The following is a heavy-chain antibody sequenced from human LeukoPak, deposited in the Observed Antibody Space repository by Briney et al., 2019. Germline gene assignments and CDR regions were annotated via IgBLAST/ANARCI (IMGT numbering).Heavy chain of an antibody. Sequence: GGSLRLSCAASEFTFSNAWMSWVRQAPGKGLEWVGRIYSKTDGGTTDYAAPVKGRFTISRDDSKNTLYLQMNSLKTEDTAVYYCTRRHDYGDYLNWFDPWGQGTLVTVSS. V-gene: IGHV3-15*01. J-gene: IGHJ5*02. CDR1: EFTFSNAW. D-gene: IGHD4-17*01. CDR3: TRRHDYGDYLNWFDP. CDR2: IYSKTDGGTT.